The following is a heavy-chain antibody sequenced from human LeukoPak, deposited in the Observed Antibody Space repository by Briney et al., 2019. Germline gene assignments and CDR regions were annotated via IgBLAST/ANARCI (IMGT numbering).Heavy chain of an antibody. Sequence: GESLKISCKISGYRLTNNWIGWVRQVPGKGLEWMGIIYPGDSDTRYSPSFQGQVTISADKSISTAYLRWSSLKASDTAMYYCARLNGDWGSYYYYMDVWGKGTTVTVSS. D-gene: IGHD3-16*01. CDR1: GYRLTNNW. V-gene: IGHV5-51*01. CDR3: ARLNGDWGSYYYYMDV. J-gene: IGHJ6*03. CDR2: IYPGDSDT.